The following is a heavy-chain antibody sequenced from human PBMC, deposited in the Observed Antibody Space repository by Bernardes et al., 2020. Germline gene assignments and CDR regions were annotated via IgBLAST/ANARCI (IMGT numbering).Heavy chain of an antibody. V-gene: IGHV3-21*01. D-gene: IGHD2-2*01. CDR2: IGSSTSYI. CDR1: GFTFSSYS. Sequence: GGSLRLSCAASGFTFSSYSMNWVRQAPGKGLEWVSSIGSSTSYIYYADSVKGRFTISRDNAKNSLYLQMSSLRADDTAVYYCARDHCSSPSCYIYSYAYYMDVWGKGTTVTVSS. J-gene: IGHJ6*03. CDR3: ARDHCSSPSCYIYSYAYYMDV.